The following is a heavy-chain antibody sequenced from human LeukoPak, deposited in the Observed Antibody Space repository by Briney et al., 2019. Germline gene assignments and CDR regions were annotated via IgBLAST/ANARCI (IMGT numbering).Heavy chain of an antibody. CDR1: GFTFSRNT. D-gene: IGHD5-18*01. CDR3: ARDDTDY. V-gene: IGHV3-21*01. CDR2: VSSSSTYI. Sequence: GGSLRLSCAASGFTFSRNTMNWVRQAPGKGLEWVSSVSSSSTYIYYADSVKGRFTISRDNAKKSLYLQMNSLRAEDTAVYYCARDDTDYWGQGTLGTVSS. J-gene: IGHJ4*02.